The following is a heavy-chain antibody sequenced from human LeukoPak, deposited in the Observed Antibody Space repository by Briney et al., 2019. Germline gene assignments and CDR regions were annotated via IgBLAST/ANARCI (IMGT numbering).Heavy chain of an antibody. V-gene: IGHV1-2*02. Sequence: GASVKVSCKASGYTFTGYYMHWVRQAPGQGLEWMGWINPNSGGTNYAQKFQGRVTMTRDTSISTAYMELSRLRSDDTAVYYCAKDHSSSWYVELNWFDPWGQGTLVTVSS. CDR2: INPNSGGT. CDR3: AKDHSSSWYVELNWFDP. J-gene: IGHJ5*02. CDR1: GYTFTGYY. D-gene: IGHD6-13*01.